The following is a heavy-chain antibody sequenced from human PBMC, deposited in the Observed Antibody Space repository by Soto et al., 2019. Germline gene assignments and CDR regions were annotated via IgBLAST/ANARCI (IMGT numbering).Heavy chain of an antibody. CDR3: ARHDDSSGYHLDY. CDR2: ILYSGST. J-gene: IGHJ4*02. CDR1: GGSISGYY. V-gene: IGHV4-59*08. D-gene: IGHD3-22*01. Sequence: SETLSLTCTVSGGSISGYYWSWIRQPPGKGLEWIGYILYSGSTNYNPSLKRRVTMSVDTSKNQFSLKLSSVTAADTAVYYCARHDDSSGYHLDYWGQGTLVTVSS.